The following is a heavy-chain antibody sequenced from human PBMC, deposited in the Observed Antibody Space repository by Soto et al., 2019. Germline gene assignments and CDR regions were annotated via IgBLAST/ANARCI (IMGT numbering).Heavy chain of an antibody. J-gene: IGHJ4*02. CDR2: IYYSGST. V-gene: IGHV4-59*08. CDR3: ASTRMIVAHFDY. D-gene: IGHD3-22*01. Sequence: QVQLQESGPGLVKPSETLSLTCTVSGASISSYYWSWIRQPPGKGLEWIGYIYYSGSTNYNPSLKSRVTISVDTSKNQFSLKLSSVTAADTAVYYCASTRMIVAHFDYWGQGTLVTVSS. CDR1: GASISSYY.